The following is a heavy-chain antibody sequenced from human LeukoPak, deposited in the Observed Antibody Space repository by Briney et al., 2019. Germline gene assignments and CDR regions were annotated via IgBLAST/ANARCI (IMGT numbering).Heavy chain of an antibody. CDR3: AREIGSSWANWFDP. D-gene: IGHD6-13*01. CDR2: IYHSGST. J-gene: IGHJ5*02. V-gene: IGHV4-30-2*01. Sequence: LRLSCAASGFTFSDYYMSWIRQPPGKGLEWIGYIYHSGSTYYNPSLKSRVTISVDRSRNQFSLKLSSVTAADTAVYYCAREIGSSWANWFDPWGQGTLVTVSS. CDR1: GFTFSDYY.